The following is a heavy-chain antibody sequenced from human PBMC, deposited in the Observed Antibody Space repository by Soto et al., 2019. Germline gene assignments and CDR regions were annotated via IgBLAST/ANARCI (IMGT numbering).Heavy chain of an antibody. CDR3: ARVGLKFLLGGEFLQL. V-gene: IGHV3-48*01. Sequence: DVYLVESGGGLVQPGGSLRLSCTASGFTLSSYSMNWVRQAPGKGPEWVSHISSNSDTVDYADFVKGRFTISRDNARNSLSLQMYSLRAEYTAVYYCARVGLKFLLGGEFLQLWGQGTLVTVSS. J-gene: IGHJ1*01. D-gene: IGHD3-16*01. CDR1: GFTLSSYS. CDR2: ISSNSDTV.